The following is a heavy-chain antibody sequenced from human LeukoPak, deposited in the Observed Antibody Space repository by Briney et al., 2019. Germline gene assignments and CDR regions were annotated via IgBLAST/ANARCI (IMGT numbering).Heavy chain of an antibody. CDR2: IYSAGNT. CDR1: GFTVSSNY. V-gene: IGHV3-53*04. CDR3: ARGGTPGYSSGRIDY. J-gene: IGHJ4*02. Sequence: QPGGSLRLSCVASGFTVSSNYMGWVRQAPGKGLEWVSVIYSAGNTYYADSVKGRFTISRHNSKNTLYLQMNSLRVEDTAVYYCARGGTPGYSSGRIDYWGQGTLVTVSS. D-gene: IGHD6-19*01.